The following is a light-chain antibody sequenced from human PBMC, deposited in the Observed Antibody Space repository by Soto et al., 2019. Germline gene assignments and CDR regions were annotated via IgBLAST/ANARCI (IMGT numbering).Light chain of an antibody. CDR2: GAS. Sequence: EIVMTQSPATLSVSPGSRATLSCRASQSVSSNLAWYQQKPGQAPRLLLYGASTRPTGIPARFSGSGSGTECTLTISSLQSEDCAYYYCQQYIKWHLTFGGGTKVEIK. V-gene: IGKV3-15*01. CDR3: QQYIKWHLT. CDR1: QSVSSN. J-gene: IGKJ4*01.